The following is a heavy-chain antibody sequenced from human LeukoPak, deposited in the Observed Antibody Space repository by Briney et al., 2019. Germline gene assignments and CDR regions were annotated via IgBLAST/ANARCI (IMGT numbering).Heavy chain of an antibody. V-gene: IGHV4-59*08. Sequence: SETLSLTCTVSGGSISSYYWSWIRQPPGKGLEWIGYIYYSGSTNYNPSLKSRVTISVDTSKNQFSLKLSSVTAADTAVYYCATVDSGIAAAGTNYYYYYYGMDVWGQGTTVTVSS. CDR1: GGSISSYY. CDR2: IYYSGST. CDR3: ATVDSGIAAAGTNYYYYYYGMDV. J-gene: IGHJ6*02. D-gene: IGHD6-13*01.